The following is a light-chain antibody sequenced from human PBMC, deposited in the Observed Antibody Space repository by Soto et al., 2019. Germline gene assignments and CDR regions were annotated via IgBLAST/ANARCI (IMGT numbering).Light chain of an antibody. CDR3: QHYNSYSWT. CDR2: KAT. V-gene: IGKV1-5*03. CDR1: QSVNNW. Sequence: DIQMTQSPSTLLASVGDRVTITCRASQSVNNWLAWYQQKPGKPPKLLIYKATSLRSGVPSTFSGSGSGTEFTLTISSLQPDDFATYYGQHYNSYSWTFGQGTNVEIK. J-gene: IGKJ1*01.